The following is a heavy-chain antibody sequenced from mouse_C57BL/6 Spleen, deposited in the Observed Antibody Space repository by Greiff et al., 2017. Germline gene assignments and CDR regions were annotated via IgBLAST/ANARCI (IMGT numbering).Heavy chain of an antibody. V-gene: IGHV5-17*01. J-gene: IGHJ1*03. Sequence: EVNVVASGGGLVKPGGSLKLSCAASGFTFSDYGMHWVRQAPEKGLEWVAYISSGSITIYYADTVKGRFTISRDNAKNTLFLQMTSLRSEDTAMYYCARTGTMIWYFDVWGTGTTVTVSS. CDR2: ISSGSITI. CDR3: ARTGTMIWYFDV. CDR1: GFTFSDYG. D-gene: IGHD4-1*01.